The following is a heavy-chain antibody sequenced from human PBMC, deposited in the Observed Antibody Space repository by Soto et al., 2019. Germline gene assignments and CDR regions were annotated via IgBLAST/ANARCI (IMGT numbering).Heavy chain of an antibody. D-gene: IGHD6-6*01. V-gene: IGHV4-34*01. CDR3: ASGSSSSGVFDY. CDR2: INHSGST. CDR1: GVSFSGYY. Sequence: SETLSLTCAVYGVSFSGYYWIWLRQPPGKGLEWIGEINHSGSTNYNPSLKSRVTISVDPSKNQFSLKLSSVTAADTAVYYCASGSSSSGVFDYWGQGTLVTVSS. J-gene: IGHJ4*02.